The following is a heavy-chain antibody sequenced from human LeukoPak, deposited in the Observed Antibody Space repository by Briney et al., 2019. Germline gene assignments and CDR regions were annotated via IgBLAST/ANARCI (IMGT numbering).Heavy chain of an antibody. CDR2: INHSGST. D-gene: IGHD6-19*01. CDR3: ATPPGYSSGWYDY. Sequence: ASETLSLTCAVYGGSLSGYYWSWIRQPPGKGLEWIGEINHSGSTNYNPSLKSRVTISVDTSKNQFSLKLSSVTAADTAVYYCATPPGYSSGWYDYWGQGTLVTVSS. V-gene: IGHV4-34*01. CDR1: GGSLSGYY. J-gene: IGHJ4*02.